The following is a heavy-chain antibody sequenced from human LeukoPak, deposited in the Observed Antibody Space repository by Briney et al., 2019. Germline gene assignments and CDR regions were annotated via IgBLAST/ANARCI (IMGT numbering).Heavy chain of an antibody. J-gene: IGHJ4*02. Sequence: PSETLSLTCAVYGGSFSGYYWSWIRQPPGKGLEWIGEINHSGSTNYNPSLKSRVTISVDTSKNQFSLKLSSMTAADTAVYYCASRSSGWRKPLDYWGQGTLVTVSS. CDR2: INHSGST. V-gene: IGHV4-34*01. D-gene: IGHD6-19*01. CDR3: ASRSSGWRKPLDY. CDR1: GGSFSGYY.